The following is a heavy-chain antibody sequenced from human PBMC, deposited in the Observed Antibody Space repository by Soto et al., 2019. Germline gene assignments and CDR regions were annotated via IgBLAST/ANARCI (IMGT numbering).Heavy chain of an antibody. CDR1: GYTFTSYG. D-gene: IGHD3-22*01. J-gene: IGHJ3*02. V-gene: IGHV1-18*01. CDR3: ARDRAYYYDSSGLDAFDI. Sequence: QVQLVQSGAEVKKPGASVKVSCKASGYTFTSYGISWVRQAPGQGLEWMGWISAYNGNTNYAQKLQGRVTMTTDTSTSTAYMELRSLRSDDTAVYYCARDRAYYYDSSGLDAFDIWGQGTMVTVSS. CDR2: ISAYNGNT.